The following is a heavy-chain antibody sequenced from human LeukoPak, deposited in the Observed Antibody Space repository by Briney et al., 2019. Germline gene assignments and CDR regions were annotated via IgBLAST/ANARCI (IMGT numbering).Heavy chain of an antibody. J-gene: IGHJ5*02. V-gene: IGHV3-48*01. CDR2: ISSSSSTI. CDR3: ARDPRAHNWNYDWFDP. Sequence: GGSLRLSCAASGFTFSSYSMNWVRQAPGKGLEWVSYISSSSSTIYYADSVKGRFTISRDNAKNSLYLQMNSLRAEDTAVYYCARDPRAHNWNYDWFDPWGQGTLVTVSS. D-gene: IGHD1-7*01. CDR1: GFTFSSYS.